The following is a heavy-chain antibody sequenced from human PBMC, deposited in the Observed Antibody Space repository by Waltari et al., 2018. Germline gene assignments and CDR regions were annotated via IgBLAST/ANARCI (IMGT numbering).Heavy chain of an antibody. CDR3: ARGPVVGATVTTGVDY. D-gene: IGHD1-26*01. CDR1: GGSFSGYY. V-gene: IGHV4-34*01. J-gene: IGHJ4*02. Sequence: GLLKPSETLSLTCAVYGGSFSGYYWSWIRQPPGKGLEWIGEINHSGSTNYNPSLKSRVTISVDTSKNQFSLKLSSVTAADTAVYYCARGPVVGATVTTGVDYWGQGTLVTVSS. CDR2: INHSGST.